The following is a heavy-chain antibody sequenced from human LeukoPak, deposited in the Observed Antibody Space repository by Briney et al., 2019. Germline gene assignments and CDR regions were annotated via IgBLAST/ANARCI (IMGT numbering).Heavy chain of an antibody. CDR1: GFTFSSNG. CDR3: AKDRSESYFYFAF. CDR2: IRYGGNDE. J-gene: IGHJ4*02. V-gene: IGHV3-30*02. D-gene: IGHD1-26*01. Sequence: PGGSLRLPCAASGFTFSSNGMHWVRQAPGKGLEWVAFIRYGGNDERYADSVKGRFTIPRDNSKNSLYLQMNSLRAEDTAVYYCAKDRSESYFYFAFWGQGTLVTVSS.